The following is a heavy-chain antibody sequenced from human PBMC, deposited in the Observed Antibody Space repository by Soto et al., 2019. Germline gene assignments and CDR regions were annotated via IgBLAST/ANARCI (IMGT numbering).Heavy chain of an antibody. CDR2: IYYSGST. CDR1: GGSVSSGSYY. J-gene: IGHJ6*02. V-gene: IGHV4-61*01. CDR3: ARDLGMWGYYYGMDV. D-gene: IGHD3-16*01. Sequence: SETLSLTCTVSGGSVSSGSYYWSWIRQPPGKGLEWIGYIYYSGSTNYNPSLKSRVTISVDTSKNQFSLKLSSVTAADTAVYYCARDLGMWGYYYGMDVWGQGTTVTVSS.